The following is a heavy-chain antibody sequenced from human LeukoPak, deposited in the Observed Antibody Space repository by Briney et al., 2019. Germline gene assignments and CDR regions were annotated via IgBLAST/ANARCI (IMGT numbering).Heavy chain of an antibody. Sequence: GESLKISCKSSGYRFFSSWIGWVRQMPGKGLEWTGIIYPFDSDTRYSPSFQGQVTISADKSLNTAYLQWSSLKASDTAMYYCARLPIIDYDLLTGYFYFDYWGQGTLVTVSS. J-gene: IGHJ4*02. CDR2: IYPFDSDT. CDR3: ARLPIIDYDLLTGYFYFDY. V-gene: IGHV5-51*01. D-gene: IGHD3-9*01. CDR1: GYRFFSSW.